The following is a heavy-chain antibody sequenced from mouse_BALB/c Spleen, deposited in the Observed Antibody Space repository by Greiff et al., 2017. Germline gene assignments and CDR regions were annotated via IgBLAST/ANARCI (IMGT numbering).Heavy chain of an antibody. CDR1: GYSITSDYA. V-gene: IGHV3-2*02. Sequence: ESGPGLVKPSQSLSLTCTVTGYSITSDYAWNWIRQFPGNKLEWMGYISYSGSTSYNPSLKSRISITRDTSKNQFFLQLNSVTTEDTATYYCARRDGSSLYYFDYWGQGTTLTVSS. J-gene: IGHJ2*01. CDR3: ARRDGSSLYYFDY. CDR2: ISYSGST. D-gene: IGHD1-1*01.